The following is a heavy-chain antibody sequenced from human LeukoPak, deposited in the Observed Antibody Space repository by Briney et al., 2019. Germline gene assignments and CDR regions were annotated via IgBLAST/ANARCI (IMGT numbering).Heavy chain of an antibody. CDR2: IYYSGST. J-gene: IGHJ4*02. CDR1: GDSISSYY. V-gene: IGHV4-59*01. CDR3: ARDYGYSYGLGFAY. D-gene: IGHD5-18*01. Sequence: SETLSLTCTVSGDSISSYYWSWIRQPPGKGLEWIGYIYYSGSTNYNPSLKSRVTISVDTSKNQFSLKLSSVTAADTAVYYCARDYGYSYGLGFAYWGQGTLVTVSS.